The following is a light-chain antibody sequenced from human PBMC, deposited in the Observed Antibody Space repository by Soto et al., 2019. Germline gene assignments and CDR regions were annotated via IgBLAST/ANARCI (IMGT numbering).Light chain of an antibody. Sequence: QSVLTQPASVSGSPGQSITISCTGTSSDIGGYKYVSWYQQHPGKAPKLMIFEVSNRPSGVSNRFSGSKSGNTASLTISGLQADDEADYYCSSYTSSGTPVVFGGGTKLTVL. CDR1: SSDIGGYKY. CDR3: SSYTSSGTPVV. V-gene: IGLV2-14*01. CDR2: EVS. J-gene: IGLJ2*01.